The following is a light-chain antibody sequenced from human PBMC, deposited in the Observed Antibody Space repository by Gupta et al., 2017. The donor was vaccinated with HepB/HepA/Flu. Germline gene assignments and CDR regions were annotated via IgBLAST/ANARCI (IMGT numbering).Light chain of an antibody. CDR1: SSNIGTNT. V-gene: IGLV1-44*01. CDR3: AAWDDSLKGWV. CDR2: SNN. Sequence: QSVLTQPPSASGTPGQRVTISCSGSSSNIGTNTVNWYQQLPGTAPKLLIYSNNQRPSGVPDRFAGSKSGTSASLAISGLQSEDEADDYCAAWDDSLKGWVFGGGTKLTVL. J-gene: IGLJ3*02.